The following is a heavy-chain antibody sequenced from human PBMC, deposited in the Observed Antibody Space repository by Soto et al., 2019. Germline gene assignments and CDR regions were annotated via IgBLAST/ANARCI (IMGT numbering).Heavy chain of an antibody. Sequence: AQLVESGGGVVQPGRSLRLSCAASGFTFSAYGLNWVRQAPGKGLEWIAYISSSSSYMYYADSVKGRFTVSRDNAQKLLYLEMNSLREDDTAVYYCARDFPRLLPHLTSGYFQHWGQGTLVTVSS. CDR2: ISSSSSYM. J-gene: IGHJ1*01. CDR3: ARDFPRLLPHLTSGYFQH. V-gene: IGHV3-21*01. CDR1: GFTFSAYG.